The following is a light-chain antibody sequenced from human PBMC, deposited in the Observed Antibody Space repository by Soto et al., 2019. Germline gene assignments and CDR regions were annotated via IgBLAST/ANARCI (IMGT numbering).Light chain of an antibody. V-gene: IGLV2-8*01. Sequence: QSALTQPPSASGSPGQSVTISCTGTSSDVGGYDYVSWYQQHPGKAPKLIIYEVTERPSGVPDRFSGSKSGNTASLTVSGLQSEDEANYYCSSYAGNDRLGVFGGGTKLTDL. CDR2: EVT. J-gene: IGLJ2*01. CDR1: SSDVGGYDY. CDR3: SSYAGNDRLGV.